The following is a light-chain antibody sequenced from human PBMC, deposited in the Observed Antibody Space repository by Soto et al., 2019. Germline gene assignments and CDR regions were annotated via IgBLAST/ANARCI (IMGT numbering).Light chain of an antibody. CDR1: QSVGSNY. Sequence: GERATLSCMASQSVGSNYLAWYQQRPGQPPNLLIFGASHRAPDIPDRFSGSGTGTDFTFACGIGMPDDFAVRYMRHSAQLLRAFPRGTKVDIK. CDR3: RHSAQLLRA. J-gene: IGKJ1*01. CDR2: GAS. V-gene: IGKV3-20*01.